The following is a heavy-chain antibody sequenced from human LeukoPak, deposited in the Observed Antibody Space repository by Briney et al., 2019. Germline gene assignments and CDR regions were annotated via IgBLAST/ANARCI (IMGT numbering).Heavy chain of an antibody. V-gene: IGHV4-4*07. CDR2: IYTSGST. CDR1: GGSISSYY. CDR3: ARDFRGDPWSTKHYYYTDV. Sequence: SETLSLTCTVSGGSISSYYWSWIRQPAGKGLEWIGRIYTSGSTNYNPSLKSRVTMSVDTSKNQFSLKLSSVTAADTAVYYCARDFRGDPWSTKHYYYTDVWGKGTTVTVSS. J-gene: IGHJ6*03. D-gene: IGHD3-10*01.